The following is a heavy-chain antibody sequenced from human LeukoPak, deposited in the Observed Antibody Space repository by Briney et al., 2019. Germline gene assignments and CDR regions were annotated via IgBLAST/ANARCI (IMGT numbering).Heavy chain of an antibody. CDR3: ARGSLAVAANWFDP. V-gene: IGHV4-39*07. CDR2: IYYSGST. J-gene: IGHJ5*02. D-gene: IGHD6-19*01. Sequence: SETLSLTCTVSGGSISSSSYYWGWIRQPPGKGLEWIGSIYYSGSTYYNPSLKSRVTISVDTSKNQSSLKLSSVTAADTAAYYCARGSLAVAANWFDPWGQGTLVTVSS. CDR1: GGSISSSSYY.